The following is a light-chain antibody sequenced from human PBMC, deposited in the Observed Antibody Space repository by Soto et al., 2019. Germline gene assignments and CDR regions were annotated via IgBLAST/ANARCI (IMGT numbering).Light chain of an antibody. CDR1: NIGSKS. Sequence: SYELTQPPSVAVAPGETARISCGGNNIGSKSLFWYQQKAGQAPLLVIYYDTNRPSGIPERFSGSNSGNTATLTISGVEVGDEADYYCQVWDLSSGHREVFGGGTQLPVL. J-gene: IGLJ2*01. CDR3: QVWDLSSGHREV. CDR2: YDT. V-gene: IGLV3-21*04.